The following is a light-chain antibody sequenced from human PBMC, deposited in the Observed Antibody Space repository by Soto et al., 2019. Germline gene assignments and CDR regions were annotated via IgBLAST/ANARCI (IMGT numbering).Light chain of an antibody. CDR2: EGS. Sequence: QSALTQPASVSGSPVQSITISCTGTSSDVGSYNLVSWYQQHPGKAPKLMIYEGSKRPSGVSNRFSGSKSGNTASLTISGLQAEDEADYYCCSYAGSSPVFGGGTKLTVL. J-gene: IGLJ2*01. V-gene: IGLV2-23*01. CDR1: SSDVGSYNL. CDR3: CSYAGSSPV.